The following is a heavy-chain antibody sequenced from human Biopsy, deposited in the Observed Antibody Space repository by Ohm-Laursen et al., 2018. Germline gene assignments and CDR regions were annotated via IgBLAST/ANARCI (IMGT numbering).Heavy chain of an antibody. V-gene: IGHV4-34*01. CDR3: VRGVDYYDPYHYYALDV. Sequence: SDTLSLTWPVYGESFNGYYWSWIRQTPGKGLEWIGEINHSGRTNYNPSLKSRVTISVDTSKNQFSLEVRSVTAADTAVYYCVRGVDYYDPYHYYALDVWGQGTTVTVSS. J-gene: IGHJ6*02. D-gene: IGHD3-22*01. CDR1: GESFNGYY. CDR2: INHSGRT.